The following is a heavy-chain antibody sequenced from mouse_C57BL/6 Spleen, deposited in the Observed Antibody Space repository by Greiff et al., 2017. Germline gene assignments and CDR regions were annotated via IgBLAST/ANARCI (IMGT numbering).Heavy chain of an antibody. CDR1: GYTFTSYD. D-gene: IGHD1-1*01. J-gene: IGHJ1*03. CDR3: ARPYYYGSSSLWYFDV. CDR2: IYPRDGST. Sequence: VQLQQSGPELVKPGASVKLCCKASGYTFTSYDINWVKQRPGQGLEWIGWIYPRDGSTKYNEKFKGKATLTVDTSSSTAYMELHSLTSEDSAVYFCARPYYYGSSSLWYFDVWGTGTTVTVSS. V-gene: IGHV1-85*01.